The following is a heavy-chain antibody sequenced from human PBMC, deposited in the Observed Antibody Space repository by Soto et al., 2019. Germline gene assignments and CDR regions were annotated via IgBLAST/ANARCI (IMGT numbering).Heavy chain of an antibody. Sequence: KTSETLSLTCTVSGVSITSHYWTWIRQPPGKGLEWIGNIHYSGSTNYSPSLKGRVIISVDTSENQSSLKLSSVTTADTAVYYCTVGGAGHPFDYWGQGTLVTSPQ. D-gene: IGHD3-16*01. CDR2: IHYSGST. CDR3: TVGGAGHPFDY. J-gene: IGHJ4*02. CDR1: GVSITSHY. V-gene: IGHV4-59*11.